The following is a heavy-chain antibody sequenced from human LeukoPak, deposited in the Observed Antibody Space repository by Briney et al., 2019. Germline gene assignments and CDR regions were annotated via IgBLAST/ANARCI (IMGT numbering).Heavy chain of an antibody. J-gene: IGHJ6*02. CDR3: ARGPTPYSSSWYNYYYYYGMDV. D-gene: IGHD6-13*01. V-gene: IGHV4-59*01. CDR2: IYYSGST. Sequence: SETLSLTYTVSGGSISSYYWSWIRQPPGKGPQWIGYIYYSGSTNYNPSLKSRVTISVDTSKNQFSLKLSSVTAADTAVYYCARGPTPYSSSWYNYYYYYGMDVWGQGTTVTVSS. CDR1: GGSISSYY.